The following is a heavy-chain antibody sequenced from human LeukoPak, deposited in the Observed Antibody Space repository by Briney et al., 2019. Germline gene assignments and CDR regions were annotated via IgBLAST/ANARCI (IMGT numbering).Heavy chain of an antibody. D-gene: IGHD3-22*01. CDR3: ARGGDYDSSGYYYVHAFDI. Sequence: SETLSLTCTVSGGSISSYYWSWIRQPPEKGLEWIGYIYYSGSTQYSPSLKSRVTISVDTSKNQFSLKLSSVTAADTAMYYCARGGDYDSSGYYYVHAFDIWGQGTMVTVSS. CDR2: IYYSGST. CDR1: GGSISSYY. V-gene: IGHV4-59*01. J-gene: IGHJ3*02.